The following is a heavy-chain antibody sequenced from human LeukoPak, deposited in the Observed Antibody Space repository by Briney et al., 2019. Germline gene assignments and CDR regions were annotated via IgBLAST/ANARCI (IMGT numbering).Heavy chain of an antibody. J-gene: IGHJ4*02. CDR2: ISASGSST. D-gene: IGHD3-10*02. V-gene: IGHV3-23*01. Sequence: GGSLRLSCAASGFTFSSSAMSWVRQVPGKGLEWVSGISASGSSTDYADSVKGRFTISRDNSKNTLYLQMNSLRAEDTAVYYCVRTPMFVRTTLAFDYWGQGTLVTVSS. CDR3: VRTPMFVRTTLAFDY. CDR1: GFTFSSSA.